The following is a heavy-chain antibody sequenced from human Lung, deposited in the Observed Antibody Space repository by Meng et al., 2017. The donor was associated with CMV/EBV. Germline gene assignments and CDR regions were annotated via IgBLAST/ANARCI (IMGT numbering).Heavy chain of an antibody. Sequence: GGSLSPSGEVSGFPSSDYGMHWVRQVPGKGLEWVAFMRYGGDEIYYRDSVGGRFTVSRDNSKNKLYLQMGSMRPGDTAFYYCAKDYTNTWSNYFDSWGRGXLVTASS. CDR3: AKDYTNTWSNYFDS. CDR2: MRYGGDEI. CDR1: GFPSSDYG. V-gene: IGHV3-30*02. J-gene: IGHJ4*01. D-gene: IGHD6-13*01.